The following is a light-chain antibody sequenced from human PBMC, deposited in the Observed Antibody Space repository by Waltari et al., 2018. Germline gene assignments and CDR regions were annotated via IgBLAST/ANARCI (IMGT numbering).Light chain of an antibody. CDR2: GAS. CDR3: QQSFSSPWT. V-gene: IGKV1-39*01. CDR1: QNIRTY. J-gene: IGKJ1*01. Sequence: DIQMTQSPSSLSASVGDTVTVTCRASQNIRTYLNWYQQKTAKAPKLLIYGASTLQRGVQSRFRGSASGTEFTLTVTNLQPDDFATYFCQQSFSSPWTFGQGTTVNI.